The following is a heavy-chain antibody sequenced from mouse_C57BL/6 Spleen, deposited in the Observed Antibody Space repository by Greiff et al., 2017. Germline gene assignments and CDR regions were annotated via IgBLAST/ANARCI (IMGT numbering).Heavy chain of an antibody. V-gene: IGHV3-6*01. CDR2: ISYDGSN. D-gene: IGHD2-4*01. J-gene: IGHJ3*01. CDR1: GYSITSGYY. CDR3: ARIYYDYDGAWFAY. Sequence: EVQLQESGPGLVKPSQSLSLTCSVTGYSITSGYYWNWIRQFPGNKLEWMGYISYDGSNNYNPSLKNRISITRDTSKNQFFLKLNSVTTEDTATYYCARIYYDYDGAWFAYWGQGTLVTVSA.